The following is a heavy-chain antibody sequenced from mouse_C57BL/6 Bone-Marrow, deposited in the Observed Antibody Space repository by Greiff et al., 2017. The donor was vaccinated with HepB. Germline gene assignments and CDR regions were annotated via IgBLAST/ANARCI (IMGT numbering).Heavy chain of an antibody. Sequence: VKLVESGAELAKPGASVTLSCKASGYTFTSYWMHWVKQRPGQGLEWLGYINPSSGYTKYNQKFKDKATLTDDKSSRTAYMQLSSLTYEDSAVYYCARGLLRNYAMDYWGQGTSVTVSS. CDR3: ARGLLRNYAMDY. V-gene: IGHV1-7*01. CDR1: GYTFTSYW. D-gene: IGHD1-1*01. CDR2: INPSSGYT. J-gene: IGHJ4*01.